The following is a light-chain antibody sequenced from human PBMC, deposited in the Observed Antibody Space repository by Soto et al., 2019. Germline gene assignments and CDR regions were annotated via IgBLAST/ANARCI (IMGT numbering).Light chain of an antibody. J-gene: IGKJ1*01. CDR1: QGISSY. Sequence: DIQLTQSPSFLSASVGDRVTITCRASQGISSYLAWYQQKPGKAPKLLIYAASTLQSGVPSRFSGSGCGTEFTLTISSLQPEDFATYYCQQLNSYPLTFGQGTKVEIK. CDR2: AAS. V-gene: IGKV1-9*01. CDR3: QQLNSYPLT.